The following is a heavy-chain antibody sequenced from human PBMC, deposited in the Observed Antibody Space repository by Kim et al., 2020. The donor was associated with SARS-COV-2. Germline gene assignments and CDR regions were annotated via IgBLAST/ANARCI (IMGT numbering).Heavy chain of an antibody. Sequence: RLSISRDNSKNTLYLQMNSLRAEDTAVYYCARVYCSSTSCWSSGWYYFDYWGQGTLVTVSS. CDR3: ARVYCSSTSCWSSGWYYFDY. D-gene: IGHD2-2*01. J-gene: IGHJ4*02. V-gene: IGHV3-30*01.